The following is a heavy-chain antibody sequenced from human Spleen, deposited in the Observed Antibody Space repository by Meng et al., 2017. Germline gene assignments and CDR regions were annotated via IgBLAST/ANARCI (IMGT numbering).Heavy chain of an antibody. CDR1: GGPVSSGSYY. D-gene: IGHD3-22*01. Sequence: SEILSPTCTVPGGPVSSGSYYWSWIRQPPGKGLEWIGYIYYSGSTNYNPSLKSPVTISMNTSKTQFSLKLNSVTAADTAVYCCARLYYYDSSSYFRPYGMDFWGQGTMVTVSS. CDR2: IYYSGST. J-gene: IGHJ6*02. CDR3: ARLYYYDSSSYFRPYGMDF. V-gene: IGHV4-61*01.